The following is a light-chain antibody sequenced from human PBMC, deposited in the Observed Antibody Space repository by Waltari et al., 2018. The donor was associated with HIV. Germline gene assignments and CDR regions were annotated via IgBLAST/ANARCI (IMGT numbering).Light chain of an antibody. CDR2: EVI. J-gene: IGLJ3*02. Sequence: QSALTQPRSVSGSPGQSLTIPCTGTSSDVGGYDSVSWYLQHPGKVPKLIIYEVIKRPSGVPDRFSGSKSGNTASLTISGLQTEDEADYFCCSYAGTYTYVLFGGGTKLTVL. CDR1: SSDVGGYDS. V-gene: IGLV2-11*01. CDR3: CSYAGTYTYVL.